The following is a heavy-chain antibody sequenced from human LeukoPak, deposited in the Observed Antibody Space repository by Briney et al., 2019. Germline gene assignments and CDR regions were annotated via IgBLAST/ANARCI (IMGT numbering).Heavy chain of an antibody. V-gene: IGHV1-46*01. CDR1: GYTFPSYY. CDR2: IILSGGSP. CDR3: ARGVEMATNGGAFDM. Sequence: ASVKASCKASGYTFPSYYMHWVPQAPGQGLEWMGIIILSGGSPSYAQTSQGRVTTTRDTSTSTGGMELSSLRSEGTAVYYCARGVEMATNGGAFDMWGQGTMVTVSS. J-gene: IGHJ3*02. D-gene: IGHD5-24*01.